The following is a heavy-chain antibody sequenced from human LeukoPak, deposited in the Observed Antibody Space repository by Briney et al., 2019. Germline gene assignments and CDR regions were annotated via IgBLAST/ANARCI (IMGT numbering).Heavy chain of an antibody. V-gene: IGHV3-74*01. CDR1: GFTFSAYA. CDR2: INGDGSIT. CDR3: SRPFDS. Sequence: GGSLRLSCEASGFTFSAYAMTWVRQAPGKGLVWVSRINGDGSITHYADSVKGRFTISRDNAKNTLYLQMNSLSAGGTAVYYCSRPFDSWGQGTLVTVSS. J-gene: IGHJ4*02.